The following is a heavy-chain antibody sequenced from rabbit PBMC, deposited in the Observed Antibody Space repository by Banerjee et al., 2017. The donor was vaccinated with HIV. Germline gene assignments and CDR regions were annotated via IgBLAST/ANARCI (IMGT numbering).Heavy chain of an antibody. CDR1: GFSFSNKYV. V-gene: IGHV1S45*01. Sequence: QQQLVESGGGLVQPEGSLTLTCTASGFSFSNKYVMCWVRQAPGKGLEWIGCINTSSGNTVYASWAKGRFTISKTSSTTVTLQMTSLTAADTATYFCARDLGGVIGWNFNLWGQGTLVTVS. CDR2: INTSSGNT. CDR3: ARDLGGVIGWNFNL. D-gene: IGHD1-1*01. J-gene: IGHJ4*01.